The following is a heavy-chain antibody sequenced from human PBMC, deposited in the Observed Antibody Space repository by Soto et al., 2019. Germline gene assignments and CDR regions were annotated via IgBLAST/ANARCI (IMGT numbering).Heavy chain of an antibody. D-gene: IGHD3-22*01. J-gene: IGHJ4*02. CDR2: IIPIYGTA. CDR3: ARGGSYYDTSGYYVTNHFDY. V-gene: IGHV1-69*06. CDR1: GGTFSSYA. Sequence: QVQLVQSGAEVKKPGSSVKVSCKASGGTFSSYAISWVRQAPGQGLEWMGGIIPIYGTANYAQKFQGRVTITADKSTSTSYMERSSLRSEDTAVYYCARGGSYYDTSGYYVTNHFDYWGQGTLVTVSS.